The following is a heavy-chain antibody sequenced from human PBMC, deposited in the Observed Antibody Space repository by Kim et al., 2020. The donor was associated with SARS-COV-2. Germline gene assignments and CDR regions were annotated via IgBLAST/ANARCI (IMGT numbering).Heavy chain of an antibody. CDR1: GGSFSAYY. D-gene: IGHD2-2*01. CDR3: ARGSGCSSTSCHTYNRFDP. Sequence: SETLSLTCAVYGGSFSAYYWTWIRQSPGKGVEWIGEINHSGSTNYNPSLKSRVIMSVDTSKNQFSLKLNSVTAADTAVYYCARGSGCSSTSCHTYNRFDPWGQGTPVTVSS. V-gene: IGHV4-34*01. J-gene: IGHJ5*02. CDR2: INHSGST.